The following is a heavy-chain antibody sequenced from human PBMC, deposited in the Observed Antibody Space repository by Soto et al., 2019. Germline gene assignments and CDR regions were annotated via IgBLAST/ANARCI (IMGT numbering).Heavy chain of an antibody. J-gene: IGHJ4*02. V-gene: IGHV1-69*13. CDR2: IIPIFGTA. D-gene: IGHD3-3*01. Sequence: ASVKVSCKASGGTFSSYAISWVRQAPGQGLEWMGGIIPIFGTANYAQKFQGRVTITADESTSTAYMELSSLRSEDTAVYYCAREAQVYYDFWSGPYYFDYWGQGTLVTVSS. CDR3: AREAQVYYDFWSGPYYFDY. CDR1: GGTFSSYA.